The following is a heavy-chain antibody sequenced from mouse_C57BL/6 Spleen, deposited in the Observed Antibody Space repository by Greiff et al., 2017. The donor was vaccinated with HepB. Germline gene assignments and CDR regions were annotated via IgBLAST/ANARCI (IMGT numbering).Heavy chain of an antibody. CDR3: AKSYYGSSYAMDY. J-gene: IGHJ4*01. Sequence: EVKLVESGPELVKPGASVKIPCKASGYTFTDYNMDWVKQSHGKSLEWIGDINPNNGGTIYNQKFKGKATLTVDKSSSTAYMELRSLTSEDTAVYYCAKSYYGSSYAMDYWGQGTSVTVSS. V-gene: IGHV1-18*01. CDR1: GYTFTDYN. D-gene: IGHD1-1*01. CDR2: INPNNGGT.